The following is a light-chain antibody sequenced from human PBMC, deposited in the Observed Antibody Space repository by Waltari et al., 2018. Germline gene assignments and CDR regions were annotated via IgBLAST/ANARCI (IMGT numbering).Light chain of an antibody. CDR2: GST. Sequence: QSVLTQPPSVSGAPGQRVTIPCPGSGSNHRAGYAVHWYQQLPRAAPKLLIYGSTSRPLGVPDRFFGSTSGTSASLAITGLQAEDEADYYCQSYDTSLRVVFGGGTKLTVL. J-gene: IGLJ2*01. CDR1: GSNHRAGYA. CDR3: QSYDTSLRVV. V-gene: IGLV1-40*01.